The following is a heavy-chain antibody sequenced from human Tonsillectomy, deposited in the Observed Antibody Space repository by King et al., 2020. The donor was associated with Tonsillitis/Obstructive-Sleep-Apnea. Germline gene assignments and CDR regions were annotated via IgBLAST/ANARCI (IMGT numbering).Heavy chain of an antibody. CDR2: IYPGDSDT. D-gene: IGHD2-21*02. V-gene: IGHV5-51*01. Sequence: VQLVESGAEVKKPGESLKISCKGSGYSFTSYWIGWVRQMPGKGLEWMGFIYPGDSDTRYSPSFQGQVTISFDKSISTAYLQWSSLKASDTAIYYCARRWVTGYYYYYYMDVWGKGTTVTVSS. CDR1: GYSFTSYW. CDR3: ARRWVTGYYYYYYMDV. J-gene: IGHJ6*03.